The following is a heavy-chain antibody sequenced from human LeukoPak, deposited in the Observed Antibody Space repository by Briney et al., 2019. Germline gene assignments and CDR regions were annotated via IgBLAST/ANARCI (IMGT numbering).Heavy chain of an antibody. Sequence: SETLSLTCTVSGVSIKTNSDYWSWIRQPPGKGLEWIGYIYYSGSTYYNPSLKSRVTISVDTSKNQFSLKLSSVTAADTAVYYCARGEVGATLGFFDYWGQGTLVTVSS. CDR3: ARGEVGATLGFFDY. D-gene: IGHD1-26*01. V-gene: IGHV4-30-4*08. J-gene: IGHJ4*02. CDR2: IYYSGST. CDR1: GVSIKTNSDY.